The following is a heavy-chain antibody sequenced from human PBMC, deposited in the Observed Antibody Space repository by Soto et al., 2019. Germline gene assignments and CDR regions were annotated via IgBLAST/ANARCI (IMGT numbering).Heavy chain of an antibody. CDR3: ARDRDDYGSGNYYNRIDF. Sequence: QVQLVQSGAEVKKPGSSVKVSCKASGGIFSTYAISWLRQAPGQGLEWMGGIIPIFGTPNYAQKCQGRVTSTADESTSTAYMELSRLRSEDTAVYYCARDRDDYGSGNYYNRIDFWGQGTLVTVSS. V-gene: IGHV1-69*01. CDR2: IIPIFGTP. J-gene: IGHJ4*02. CDR1: GGIFSTYA. D-gene: IGHD3-10*01.